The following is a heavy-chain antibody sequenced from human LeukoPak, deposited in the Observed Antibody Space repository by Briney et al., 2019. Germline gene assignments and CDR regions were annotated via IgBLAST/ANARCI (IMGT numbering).Heavy chain of an antibody. J-gene: IGHJ4*02. V-gene: IGHV3-21*01. Sequence: GGSLRLSCAASGFTLSSYSMNWVRQAPGKGLGWVSSISSSSSYIYYADSVKGRFTISRDNAKNSLYLQMNSLRAEDTAVYYCASQHSGSYFDYWGQGTLVTVSS. D-gene: IGHD1-26*01. CDR2: ISSSSSYI. CDR1: GFTLSSYS. CDR3: ASQHSGSYFDY.